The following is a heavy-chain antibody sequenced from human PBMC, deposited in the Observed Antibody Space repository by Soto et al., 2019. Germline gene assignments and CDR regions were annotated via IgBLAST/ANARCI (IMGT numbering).Heavy chain of an antibody. D-gene: IGHD3-16*01. CDR1: GFTVSSYA. J-gene: IGHJ6*03. Sequence: EVQLLESGGGLVQSGGSLRLSCAASGFTVSSYAMSWVGQAPGKGLEWVSAISGSGSTYSADSVKGRFTISRDSSKNTVYLEMNSPRAEDTAVYYCAKALRFTFTTGCYMDVWGRGTTVTVSS. V-gene: IGHV3-23*01. CDR2: ISGSGST. CDR3: AKALRFTFTTGCYMDV.